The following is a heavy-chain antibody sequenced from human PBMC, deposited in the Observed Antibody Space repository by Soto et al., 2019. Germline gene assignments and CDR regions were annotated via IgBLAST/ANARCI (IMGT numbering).Heavy chain of an antibody. J-gene: IGHJ4*02. V-gene: IGHV1-69*02. Sequence: QVQLVQSGADVQRPGSSVRVSCKASGDTFNFYTINWVRQAPGQGLQWMGRINPILSMSNYAPRFQGRVTMTADKSTSTAYMELISLRSEDTAMYYCATSYGSGYRAFDSWGQGALVTVSS. D-gene: IGHD3-10*01. CDR3: ATSYGSGYRAFDS. CDR1: GDTFNFYT. CDR2: INPILSMS.